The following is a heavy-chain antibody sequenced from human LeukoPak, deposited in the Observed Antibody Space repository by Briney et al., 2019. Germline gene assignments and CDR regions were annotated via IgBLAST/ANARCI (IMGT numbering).Heavy chain of an antibody. V-gene: IGHV6-1*01. D-gene: IGHD4-11*01. CDR1: GDSVSSSAV. J-gene: IGHJ4*02. CDR3: ARGYNDYTPSFDY. Sequence: SQTLSLTCAISGDSVSSSAVWNWIRQSPSRGLEWLGRTYYRSKWYNECAISVKSRITINPDTSKNLFSLQLNFVTPEDTAVYYCARGYNDYTPSFDYWGQGILVTVSS. CDR2: TYYRSKWYN.